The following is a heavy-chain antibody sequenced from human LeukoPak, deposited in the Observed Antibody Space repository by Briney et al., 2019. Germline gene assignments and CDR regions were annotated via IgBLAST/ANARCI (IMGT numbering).Heavy chain of an antibody. Sequence: GTSVKVSCKASGFTFTSSAVQWVRQARGQRLEWIGWIVVGSGNTNYAQKFQERVTITRDMSTSTAYMELSSLRCEDTAVYYCAMLVGATGQVDYWGQGTLVTVSS. V-gene: IGHV1-58*01. J-gene: IGHJ4*02. CDR2: IVVGSGNT. D-gene: IGHD1-26*01. CDR3: AMLVGATGQVDY. CDR1: GFTFTSSA.